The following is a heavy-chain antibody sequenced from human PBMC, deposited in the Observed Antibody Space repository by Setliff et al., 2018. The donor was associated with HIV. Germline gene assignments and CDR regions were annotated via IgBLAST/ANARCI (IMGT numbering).Heavy chain of an antibody. CDR3: AAVPWGHSSLIIDH. D-gene: IGHD3-16*01. V-gene: IGHV3-48*03. J-gene: IGHJ4*02. Sequence: GWSLRLSCAASGLIFSSYEMNWVRQAPGKGLEWISFIGGHGSIIHYADSVKGRFTISRDNAKNSVYLQMHSLRVEDTAVYYCAAVPWGHSSLIIDHWGQGTPVTVSS. CDR1: GLIFSSYE. CDR2: IGGHGSII.